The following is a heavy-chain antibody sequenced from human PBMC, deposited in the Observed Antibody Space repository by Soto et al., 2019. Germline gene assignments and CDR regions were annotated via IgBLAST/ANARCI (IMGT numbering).Heavy chain of an antibody. CDR1: GYIFDDYS. J-gene: IGHJ6*03. D-gene: IGHD4-17*01. V-gene: IGHV3-48*02. CDR3: PRDYHSGDRDRYYYYYMGV. Sequence: EVQLVESGGGLVQPGGSLRLSCAASGYIFDDYSMNWVRQAPGKGLEWVSDISGSSTTIYYADSVKGRFTISRDNAKNPLYLHMNSLRDADTAVYYCPRDYHSGDRDRYYYYYMGVWGKGTTVTVSS. CDR2: ISGSSTTI.